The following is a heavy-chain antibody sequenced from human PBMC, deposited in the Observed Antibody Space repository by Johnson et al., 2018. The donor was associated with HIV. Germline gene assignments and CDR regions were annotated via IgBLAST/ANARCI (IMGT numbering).Heavy chain of an antibody. CDR3: AKESAFDI. V-gene: IGHV3-30*18. J-gene: IGHJ3*02. Sequence: HVQLVESGGGVVQPGRSLRLSCAASGFTFSSYGMHWVRQAPGKGLEWVAVISYDGSNKYYADSVKGRFTISRDNSKNTLYLQMNSLRAEDTAVYYCAKESAFDIWGQGTIVTVSS. CDR1: GFTFSSYG. CDR2: ISYDGSNK.